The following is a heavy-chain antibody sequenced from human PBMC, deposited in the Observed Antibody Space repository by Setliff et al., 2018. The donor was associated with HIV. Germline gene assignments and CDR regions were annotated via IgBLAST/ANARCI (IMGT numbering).Heavy chain of an antibody. CDR1: GYSFTTFG. CDR3: ARTGGLTYYDYVWGSYRYTCDY. V-gene: IGHV1-18*01. CDR2: ISAYNGNT. D-gene: IGHD3-16*02. Sequence: ASVKVSCKASGYSFTTFGISWVRQAPGQGLEWMGWISAYNGNTNYAQKLQGRVTMTTDTSTSTAYMELRSLRADDTAVYYCARTGGLTYYDYVWGSYRYTCDYWGQGTLVTVSS. J-gene: IGHJ4*02.